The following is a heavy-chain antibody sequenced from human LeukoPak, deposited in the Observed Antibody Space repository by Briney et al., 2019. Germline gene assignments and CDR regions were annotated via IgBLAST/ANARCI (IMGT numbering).Heavy chain of an antibody. Sequence: SETLSLTCAVYGGSFSGYYWSWIRKPPGKGLEWIGEINHSGSTNYNPSLKSRVTISVDTSKNQFSLKLSSVTAADTAVYYCASNRYCSSTSCYRNYYYYYGMDVWGQGTTVTVSS. J-gene: IGHJ6*02. V-gene: IGHV4-34*01. D-gene: IGHD2-2*02. CDR2: INHSGST. CDR3: ASNRYCSSTSCYRNYYYYYGMDV. CDR1: GGSFSGYY.